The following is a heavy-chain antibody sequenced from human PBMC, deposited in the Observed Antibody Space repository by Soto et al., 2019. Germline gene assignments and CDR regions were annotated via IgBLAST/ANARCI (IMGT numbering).Heavy chain of an antibody. D-gene: IGHD2-15*01. CDR2: MNPNSGNT. CDR3: ARVSDIVVVVAALDAFDI. Sequence: SVKVSCKASGYTFTSYDINWVRQATGQGLEWMGWMNPNSGNTGYAQKFQGRVTMTRNTSISTAYMELSSLRSEDTAVYYCARVSDIVVVVAALDAFDIWGQGTMVTVSS. CDR1: GYTFTSYD. V-gene: IGHV1-8*01. J-gene: IGHJ3*02.